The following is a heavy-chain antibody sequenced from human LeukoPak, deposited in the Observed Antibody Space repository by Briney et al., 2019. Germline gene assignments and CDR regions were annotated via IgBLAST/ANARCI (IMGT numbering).Heavy chain of an antibody. J-gene: IGHJ4*02. Sequence: ASVKVSCKASGYTFTSYGIRGVRQAAGQGGEGMGWVSAYNGNTNYAQRLQGRVTMTTDTSTSTAYMELRSLRSDDTAVYYCATVSESMVIIPYYFDYWGQGTLVTVSS. CDR2: VSAYNGNT. CDR1: GYTFTSYG. CDR3: ATVSESMVIIPYYFDY. V-gene: IGHV1-18*01. D-gene: IGHD3-3*01.